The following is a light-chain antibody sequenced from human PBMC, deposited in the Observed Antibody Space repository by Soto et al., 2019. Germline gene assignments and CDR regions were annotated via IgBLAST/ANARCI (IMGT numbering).Light chain of an antibody. J-gene: IGKJ2*01. V-gene: IGKV3-11*01. Sequence: EIVLTQSPATLSLSPGERATLSCRASQSVSSYLAWYQPKPGQAPRLLIYDASNRATGIPARFSGSGSGTDFTLTISRLEPEDFAVYYCQQRSNWPPYTFGQGTKLEIK. CDR3: QQRSNWPPYT. CDR2: DAS. CDR1: QSVSSY.